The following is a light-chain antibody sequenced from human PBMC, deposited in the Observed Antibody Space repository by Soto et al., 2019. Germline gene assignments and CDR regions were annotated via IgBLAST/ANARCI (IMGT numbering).Light chain of an antibody. V-gene: IGLV2-8*01. CDR2: EVN. J-gene: IGLJ3*02. Sequence: QSVRTQPPSASGSPGQSVTISCTGTSSDIGGYNSVSWYQQHPGKAPRLMIYEVNKRPSGVPDRFSGSKSGYTASLTVSGLQTEDEAFYYCSSSAGIYHYLVFGGGTQLTVL. CDR3: SSSAGIYHYLV. CDR1: SSDIGGYNS.